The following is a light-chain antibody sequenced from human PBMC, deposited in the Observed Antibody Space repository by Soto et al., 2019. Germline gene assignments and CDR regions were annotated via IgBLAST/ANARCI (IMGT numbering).Light chain of an antibody. V-gene: IGLV2-11*01. Sequence: QSVLTQPRSVSGSPGQSVTISCTGTNNDVGGYNFVSWYQQQPGKAPKLMIYDVTKRPSGVPDRFSGSKSGNTASLTISGLQADDDADYYCSSYAGSYTLVFGGGTKLTV. CDR3: SSYAGSYTLV. CDR1: NNDVGGYNF. J-gene: IGLJ3*02. CDR2: DVT.